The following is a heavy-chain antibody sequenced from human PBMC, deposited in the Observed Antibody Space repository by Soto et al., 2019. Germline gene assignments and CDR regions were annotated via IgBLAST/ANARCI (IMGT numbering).Heavy chain of an antibody. V-gene: IGHV1-46*01. CDR2: IKPSYGYS. CDR3: ARDIHSDLYNYNYGIDV. J-gene: IGHJ6*02. CDR1: GYTFTSYY. Sequence: ASVKVSCKASGYTFTSYYIHWLRQAPGQVLECMVIIKPSYGYSNYXXKFQGRVXXTWDTSTTTVXIELSXLTSEDPGGVYCARDIHSDLYNYNYGIDVWGQGTTVXVSS. D-gene: IGHD2-2*02.